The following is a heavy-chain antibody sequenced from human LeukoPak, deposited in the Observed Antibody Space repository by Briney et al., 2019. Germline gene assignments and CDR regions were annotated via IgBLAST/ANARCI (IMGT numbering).Heavy chain of an antibody. CDR2: IWYDGSNK. J-gene: IGHJ4*02. CDR1: GFTFSSYG. V-gene: IGHV3-30*02. D-gene: IGHD5-18*01. CDR3: AKDRYSYAFEYSDS. Sequence: GGFLRLSCAASGFTFSSYGMHWVRQAPGKGLEWVAVIWYDGSNKYYADSVKGRVTISRDNSKNTLSLQVSSLRAEGTAVYYCAKDRYSYAFEYSDSWGQGTLVTVSS.